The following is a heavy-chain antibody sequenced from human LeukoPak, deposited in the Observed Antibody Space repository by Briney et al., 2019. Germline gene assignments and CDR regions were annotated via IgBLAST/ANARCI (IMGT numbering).Heavy chain of an antibody. CDR3: ARVGSSSHRWSPPLYYFDH. D-gene: IGHD6-13*01. J-gene: IGHJ4*02. Sequence: SETLSRTCAVSGVSISSGGYSWSWIRQPPGKGLEWIGYIYHSGSTYYNPSLKSRVTISVDRSKHQFSLKLGSVTAADTAVYYCARVGSSSHRWSPPLYYFDHWGQGTLVTVSS. V-gene: IGHV4-30-2*01. CDR2: IYHSGST. CDR1: GVSISSGGYS.